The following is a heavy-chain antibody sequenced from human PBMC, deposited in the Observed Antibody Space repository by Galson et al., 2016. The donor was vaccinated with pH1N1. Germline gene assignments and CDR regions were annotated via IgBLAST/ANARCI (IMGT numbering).Heavy chain of an antibody. D-gene: IGHD3-16*01. CDR1: GFTFSHYW. J-gene: IGHJ4*02. CDR2: INQDGSEI. V-gene: IGHV3-7*01. Sequence: SLRLSCAASGFTFSHYWMIWVRQAPGTGLEWVANINQDGSEIYYVHSVKGRFTISRDNAKNSLYLQMNSLRAGDTAVYHCAREVGGMGAYWGQGTPVTVSS. CDR3: AREVGGMGAY.